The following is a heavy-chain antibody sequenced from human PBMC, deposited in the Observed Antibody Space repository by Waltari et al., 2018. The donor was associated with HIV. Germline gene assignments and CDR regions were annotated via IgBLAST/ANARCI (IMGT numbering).Heavy chain of an antibody. D-gene: IGHD3-10*01. V-gene: IGHV3-15*01. Sequence: EVQVVESGGGLVKPGGSLRLSCAASGFTFNNAWMPWVSQAPGMGLECVGRIKSKTCCCTTDYAAPVKGRFTISRDDSKNTLYLQMNSLKTEYTAVYYCTTAMADYWGQGTLVTVSS. CDR1: GFTFNNAW. CDR3: TTAMADY. J-gene: IGHJ4*02. CDR2: IKSKTCCCTT.